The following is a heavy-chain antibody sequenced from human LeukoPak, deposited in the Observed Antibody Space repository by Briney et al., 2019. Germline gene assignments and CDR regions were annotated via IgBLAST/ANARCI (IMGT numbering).Heavy chain of an antibody. V-gene: IGHV4-59*01. Sequence: SETLSLTCTVSGGSISNYYWSWIRQFPGKGLEWIGYVYYNGGTNYNPSLKSRVTISVDPSKNQFSLKLSSVTAADTAVYYCARGRGSGWYEPLGYWGQGTLVTVSS. CDR2: VYYNGGT. D-gene: IGHD6-19*01. CDR1: GGSISNYY. CDR3: ARGRGSGWYEPLGY. J-gene: IGHJ4*02.